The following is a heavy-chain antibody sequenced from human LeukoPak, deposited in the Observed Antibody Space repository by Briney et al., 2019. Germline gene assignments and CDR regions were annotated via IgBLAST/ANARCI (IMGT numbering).Heavy chain of an antibody. CDR3: ARHGSGWPSARRYYFDY. CDR1: GGSISSSSYY. J-gene: IGHJ4*02. Sequence: SETLSLTCTVSGGSISSSSYYWGWIRQPPGKGLEWIGSIYYSGSTYYNPSLKSRVTISVDTSKNQFSLKLSSVTAADTAVYYCARHGSGWPSARRYYFDYWGQGTLVTVSS. D-gene: IGHD6-19*01. V-gene: IGHV4-39*01. CDR2: IYYSGST.